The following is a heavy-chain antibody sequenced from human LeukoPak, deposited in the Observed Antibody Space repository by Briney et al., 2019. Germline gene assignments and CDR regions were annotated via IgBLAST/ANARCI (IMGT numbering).Heavy chain of an antibody. Sequence: PSETLSLTCTVSGASITSGFYYWSWLRQSPGKGLEWIGYIYYSGTTYYSPSLKSRLTISLDTSKNHLSLKLTSVTAADTAIYYCARDNDDGDYVGWSNPWGQGTLVTVSS. CDR2: IYYSGTT. D-gene: IGHD4-17*01. CDR1: GASITSGFYY. J-gene: IGHJ5*02. CDR3: ARDNDDGDYVGWSNP. V-gene: IGHV4-30-4*01.